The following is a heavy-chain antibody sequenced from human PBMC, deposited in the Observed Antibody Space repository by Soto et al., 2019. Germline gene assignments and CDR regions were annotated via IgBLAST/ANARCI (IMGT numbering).Heavy chain of an antibody. Sequence: PSETLSLTCAASGGSFSSGCYCWGWIRQPPGKGLEWIGYIYHSGSTYYNPSLKNRVTISVDRSKNQFSLKLSSVTAADTAVYYCARVPGPWGQGTLVTVSS. CDR1: GGSFSSGCYC. CDR3: ARVPGP. V-gene: IGHV4-30-2*01. J-gene: IGHJ5*02. CDR2: IYHSGST.